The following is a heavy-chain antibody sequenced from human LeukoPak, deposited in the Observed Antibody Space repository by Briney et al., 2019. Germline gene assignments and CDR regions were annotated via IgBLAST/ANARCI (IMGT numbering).Heavy chain of an antibody. Sequence: SETLSLTCAVYSGSFSGYYWSWIRQPPGKGLEWIGEINHSGSTNYNPSLKSRVTISVDTSKNRFSLKLSSVTAADTAVYYCARAKGAAGFRHFDYWGQGTLVTVSS. CDR2: INHSGST. CDR3: ARAKGAAGFRHFDY. V-gene: IGHV4-34*01. CDR1: SGSFSGYY. J-gene: IGHJ4*02. D-gene: IGHD6-13*01.